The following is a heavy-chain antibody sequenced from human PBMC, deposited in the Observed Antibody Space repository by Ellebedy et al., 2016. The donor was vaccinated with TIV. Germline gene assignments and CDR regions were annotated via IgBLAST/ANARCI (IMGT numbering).Heavy chain of an antibody. J-gene: IGHJ4*02. V-gene: IGHV4-59*08. Sequence: MPSETLFLTCTVSGGSLSGYYWSWIRQPPGKGLEWIAYIHNNGDTYYNPSLKSRVTISLDASKNQFSLKMSSVTATDTALFYCARHGKSGSYSPYFDYWGQGTLVTVSP. D-gene: IGHD1-26*01. CDR1: GGSLSGYY. CDR3: ARHGKSGSYSPYFDY. CDR2: IHNNGDT.